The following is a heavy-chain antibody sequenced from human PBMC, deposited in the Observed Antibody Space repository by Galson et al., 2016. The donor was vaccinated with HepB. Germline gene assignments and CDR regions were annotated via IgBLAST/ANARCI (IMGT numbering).Heavy chain of an antibody. V-gene: IGHV1-18*01. D-gene: IGHD3-22*01. CDR3: ARDLQVFSSGYYPYNFDY. CDR2: ISAYNGNT. CDR1: GYTFTSYG. J-gene: IGHJ4*02. Sequence: SVKVSCKASGYTFTSYGISWVRQAPGQGLEWMGWISAYNGNTNYAQKLQGRVTVTTDTSTSTAYMELRSLRSDDTAVYYGARDLQVFSSGYYPYNFDYWGQGTLVTVSS.